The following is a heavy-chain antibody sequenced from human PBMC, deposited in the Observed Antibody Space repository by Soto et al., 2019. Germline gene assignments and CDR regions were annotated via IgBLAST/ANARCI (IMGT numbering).Heavy chain of an antibody. J-gene: IGHJ4*02. CDR2: IWYDGSNK. Sequence: GGSLRLSCAASGFTFSSYGMHWVRQAPGKGLEWVAVIWYDGSNKYYADSVKGRFTISRDNSKNTLYLQMKGLRAEDTAVYYCARGGISSDIVLMVYAIDYWGQGTLVTVSS. V-gene: IGHV3-33*01. D-gene: IGHD2-8*01. CDR3: ARGGISSDIVLMVYAIDY. CDR1: GFTFSSYG.